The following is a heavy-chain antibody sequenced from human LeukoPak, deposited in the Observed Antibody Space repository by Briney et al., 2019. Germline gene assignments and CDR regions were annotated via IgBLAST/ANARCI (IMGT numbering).Heavy chain of an antibody. CDR3: AREERGDSSGWYYYYYYGMDV. CDR2: IIPIFGTA. D-gene: IGHD6-19*01. J-gene: IGHJ6*02. CDR1: GGTFSSYA. Sequence: SVKVSCKASGGTFSSYAISWVRQAPGQGLEWMGGIIPIFGTANYAQKFQGRVTITADESTSTAYMELSSLRSEDTAVYYCAREERGDSSGWYYYYYYGMDVWGQGTTVTVSS. V-gene: IGHV1-69*13.